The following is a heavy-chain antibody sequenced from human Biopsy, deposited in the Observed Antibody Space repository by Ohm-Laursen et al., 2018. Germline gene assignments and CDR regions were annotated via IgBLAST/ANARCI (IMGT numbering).Heavy chain of an antibody. CDR3: AKTFHGSNVVFDY. CDR2: LRGSGGTT. Sequence: SLRLSCSASGFTFSSYSMNWVRQAPGKGLEWVSFLRGSGGTTYYADSVKGRFTIARDNSKNTLYLQMNSLTAEDAAVYYCAKTFHGSNVVFDYWGQGTLVTVSS. CDR1: GFTFSSYS. D-gene: IGHD2-15*01. V-gene: IGHV3-23*01. J-gene: IGHJ4*02.